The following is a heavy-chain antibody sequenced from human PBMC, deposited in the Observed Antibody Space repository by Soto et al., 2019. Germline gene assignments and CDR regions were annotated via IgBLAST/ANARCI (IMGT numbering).Heavy chain of an antibody. V-gene: IGHV1-69*13. CDR3: AKEPRVTTLPYNWFDP. CDR2: IIPIFGTA. D-gene: IGHD4-17*01. Sequence: SVKVSCKASGGTFSSYAISWVLQAPGQGLEWMGGIIPIFGTANYAQKFQGRVTITADESTSTAYMELSSLRSEDTAVYYCAKEPRVTTLPYNWFDPWGQGTLVTVSS. CDR1: GGTFSSYA. J-gene: IGHJ5*02.